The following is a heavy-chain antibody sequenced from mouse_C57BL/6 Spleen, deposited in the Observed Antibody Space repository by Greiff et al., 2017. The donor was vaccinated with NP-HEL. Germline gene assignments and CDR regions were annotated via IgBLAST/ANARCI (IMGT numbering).Heavy chain of an antibody. D-gene: IGHD1-1*01. CDR1: GYTFTSYW. V-gene: IGHV1-64*01. Sequence: QFQLQQPGAELVKPGASVKLSCKASGYTFTSYWMHWVKQRPGQGLEWIGMIHPNSGSTNYNEKFKSKATLTVDKSSSTAYMQLSSLTSEDSAVYYCARRDYGSSYDWYFDVWGTGTTVTVSS. J-gene: IGHJ1*03. CDR3: ARRDYGSSYDWYFDV. CDR2: IHPNSGST.